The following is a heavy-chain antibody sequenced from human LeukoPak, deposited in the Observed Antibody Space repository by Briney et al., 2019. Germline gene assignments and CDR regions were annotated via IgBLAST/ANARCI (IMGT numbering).Heavy chain of an antibody. CDR3: ARGVGDRSGDY. CDR1: GGSISGYY. Sequence: SETLSLTCTVSGGSISGYYWSWTRQPAGKGLEWIGRIYNSGSTTYNPSLRSRVTMSVDTSKNQFSLKLSSVTAADTAVYYCARGVGDRSGDYWGQGAPVTVSS. V-gene: IGHV4-4*07. J-gene: IGHJ4*02. CDR2: IYNSGST. D-gene: IGHD6-19*01.